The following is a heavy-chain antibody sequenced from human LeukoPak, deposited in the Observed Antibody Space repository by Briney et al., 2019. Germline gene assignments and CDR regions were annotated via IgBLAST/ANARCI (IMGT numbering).Heavy chain of an antibody. CDR2: ISWNSGSI. V-gene: IGHV3-9*01. J-gene: IGHJ4*02. CDR1: GFTFDDYA. D-gene: IGHD6-6*01. CDR3: AKDISDGRSSSSD. Sequence: GGSLRLSCAASGFTFDDYAMHWVRQAPGKGLEWVSGISWNSGSIGYADSVKGRFTISRDNAKSSLYLQMNSLRAEDTALYYCAKDISDGRSSSSDWGQGTLVTVSS.